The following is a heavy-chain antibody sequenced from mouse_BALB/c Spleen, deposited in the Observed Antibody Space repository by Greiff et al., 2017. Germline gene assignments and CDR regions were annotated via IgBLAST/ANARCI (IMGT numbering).Heavy chain of an antibody. CDR1: GYTFTSYW. CDR2: INPSNGGT. J-gene: IGHJ1*01. V-gene: IGHV1S81*02. Sequence: QVHVKQSGAELVRPGVSVKLSCKASGYTFTSYWMHWIKQRPEQGLERIGEINPSNGGTNYNEKFKSKATLTVDKSSSTAYMQLSSLTSEDSAVYYCARSGELNWYFDVWGAGTTVTVSS. CDR3: ARSGELNWYFDV. D-gene: IGHD2-13*01.